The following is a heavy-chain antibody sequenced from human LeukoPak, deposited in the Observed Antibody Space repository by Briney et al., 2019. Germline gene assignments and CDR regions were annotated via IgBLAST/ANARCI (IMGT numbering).Heavy chain of an antibody. CDR1: GYTFTGYY. Sequence: ASVNVSCKASGYTFTGYYMHWVRQAPGQGLEWMGRINPNSGGTNYAQKFQGRVTMTRDTSISTAYMELSRLRSDDTAVYYCARDREGGYSYGLYYYYYGMDVWGQGTTVTVSS. CDR3: ARDREGGYSYGLYYYYYGMDV. D-gene: IGHD5-18*01. CDR2: INPNSGGT. J-gene: IGHJ6*02. V-gene: IGHV1-2*06.